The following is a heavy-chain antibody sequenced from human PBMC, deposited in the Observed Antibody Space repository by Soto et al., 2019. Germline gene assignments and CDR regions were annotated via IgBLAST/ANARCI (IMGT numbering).Heavy chain of an antibody. D-gene: IGHD6-6*01. CDR3: ARDVGQLVAAYYYGMDD. V-gene: IGHV1-18*04. J-gene: IGHJ6*02. Sequence: QVQLVQSGAEVKKPGASVKVSCKASGYTFTSYGISWVRQAPGQGLEWMGWISAYNGNTNYAQKLQGRVTMTTDTSPTTASVELRSLRSDDTAVYYCARDVGQLVAAYYYGMDDWGQGTTVTVSS. CDR1: GYTFTSYG. CDR2: ISAYNGNT.